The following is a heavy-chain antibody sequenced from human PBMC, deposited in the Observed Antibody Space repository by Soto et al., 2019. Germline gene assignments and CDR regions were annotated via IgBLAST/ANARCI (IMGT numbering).Heavy chain of an antibody. D-gene: IGHD2-15*01. CDR3: AREDIVVVVAATPTSYYYYVMDV. V-gene: IGHV6-1*01. CDR1: GDSVSSNSAA. CDR2: TYYRSKWYN. Sequence: SQTLSLTCAISGDSVSSNSAAWNWIRQSPSRGLEWLGRTYYRSKWYNDYAVSVKSRITINPDTSKNQFSLQLNSVTPEDTAVYYCAREDIVVVVAATPTSYYYYVMDVWGQGTTVIVSS. J-gene: IGHJ6*02.